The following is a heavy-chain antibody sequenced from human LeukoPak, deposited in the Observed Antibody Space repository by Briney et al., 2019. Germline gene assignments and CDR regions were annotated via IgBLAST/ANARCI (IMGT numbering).Heavy chain of an antibody. J-gene: IGHJ4*02. CDR3: AKVFIRSCGTSCYIFDY. D-gene: IGHD2-2*02. CDR1: GFTFSSYW. Sequence: PGGSLRLSCAASGFTFSSYWMSWVRQAPGKGLEWVANIKQDGSEKYYVDSVKGRFTISRDNAKNSLYLQMNSLRAEDTAVYYCAKVFIRSCGTSCYIFDYWGQGTLVTVSS. CDR2: IKQDGSEK. V-gene: IGHV3-7*01.